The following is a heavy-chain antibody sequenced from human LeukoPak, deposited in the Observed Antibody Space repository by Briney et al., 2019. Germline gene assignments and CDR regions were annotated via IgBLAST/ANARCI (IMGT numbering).Heavy chain of an antibody. V-gene: IGHV4-59*01. CDR3: AGGGSGISNAFDI. Sequence: SETLSLTCSVSGGSISSYYWSWIRQPPGKGLEWIGYLYYSGSTNSNPSLKGRVTMSVDTSKNQFSLKLRSVTAADTAVYYCAGGGSGISNAFDIWGQGTMVTVSS. CDR1: GGSISSYY. J-gene: IGHJ3*02. D-gene: IGHD3-10*01. CDR2: LYYSGST.